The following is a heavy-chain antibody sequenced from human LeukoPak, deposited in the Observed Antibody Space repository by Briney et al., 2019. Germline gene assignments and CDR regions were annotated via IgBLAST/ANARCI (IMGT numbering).Heavy chain of an antibody. CDR1: GGSISSYY. CDR2: IYTSGST. D-gene: IGHD3-10*01. V-gene: IGHV4-4*07. J-gene: IGHJ4*02. CDR3: ARGYFEFGELSHFDY. Sequence: PSETLSLTCTVSGGSISSYYWGWIRQPAGKGLEWIGRIYTSGSTNYNPSLKSRVTMSVDTSKNQFSLKLSSVTAADTAVYYCARGYFEFGELSHFDYWGQGTLVTVSS.